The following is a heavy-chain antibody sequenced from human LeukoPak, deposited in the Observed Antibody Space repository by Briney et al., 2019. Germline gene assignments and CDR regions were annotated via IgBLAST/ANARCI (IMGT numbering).Heavy chain of an antibody. D-gene: IGHD6-19*01. CDR2: INHSGST. V-gene: IGHV4-34*01. CDR3: ARVADSSGWYLAPSYYFDY. CDR1: GGSFSGYY. Sequence: SETLSLTCAVYGGSFSGYYWSWIRQPPGKGLEWIGEINHSGSTNYNPSLKSRVTISVDTSKNQFSLKLSSVTAADTAVYYCARVADSSGWYLAPSYYFDYWGQGTLVTVSS. J-gene: IGHJ4*02.